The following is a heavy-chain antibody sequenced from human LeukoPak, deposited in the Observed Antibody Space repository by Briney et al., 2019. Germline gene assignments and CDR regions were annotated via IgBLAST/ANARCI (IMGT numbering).Heavy chain of an antibody. CDR1: GGSISSYY. D-gene: IGHD3-10*01. CDR3: ASRLLWFGELDAFDI. V-gene: IGHV4-59*01. Sequence: SETLSLTCTVSGGSISSYYWSWIRQPPGKGLEWIGYIYYSGSTNYNPSLKSRVTISVDTSKNQFSLKLSSVTAADTAVYYCASRLLWFGELDAFDIWGQGTMVTVSS. CDR2: IYYSGST. J-gene: IGHJ3*02.